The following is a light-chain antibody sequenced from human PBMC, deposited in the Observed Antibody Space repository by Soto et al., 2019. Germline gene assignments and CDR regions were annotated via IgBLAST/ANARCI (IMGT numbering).Light chain of an antibody. Sequence: EGVMTQAPGTLSVSPGERCTLPCMASQSVSSNLAWYKQKHGQXPRXXIYGASTRATGIPARFSGSGSGTELTITISSLQSEDFEVYYCQQYNNWPRTFGQGTKVDI. J-gene: IGKJ1*01. CDR3: QQYNNWPRT. CDR1: QSVSSN. CDR2: GAS. V-gene: IGKV3-15*01.